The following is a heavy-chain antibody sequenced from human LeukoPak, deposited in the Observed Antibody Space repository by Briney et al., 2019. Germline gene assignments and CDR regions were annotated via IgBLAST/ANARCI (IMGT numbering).Heavy chain of an antibody. D-gene: IGHD2-2*01. CDR3: ARGGYCSSTSCSFHNWFDP. Sequence: GASVRVSCKASGYTFTSYDINWVRQATGQGLEWMGWMNPNSGNTGYAQKFQGRVTMTRNTSISTAYMELSSLRSEDTAVYYRARGGYCSSTSCSFHNWFDPWGQGTLVTVSS. CDR1: GYTFTSYD. CDR2: MNPNSGNT. J-gene: IGHJ5*02. V-gene: IGHV1-8*01.